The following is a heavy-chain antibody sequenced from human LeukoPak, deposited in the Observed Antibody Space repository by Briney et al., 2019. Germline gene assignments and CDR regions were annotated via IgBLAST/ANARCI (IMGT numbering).Heavy chain of an antibody. D-gene: IGHD5-24*01. Sequence: SETLSLTCTVSGYSISSGYYWGWIRQPPGKGLEWIGSIYHSGSTYYNPSLKSRVTISVDTSKNQFSLKLSSVTAADTAVYYCARARSRDGYNLDYWGQGTLVTVSS. CDR1: GYSISSGYY. CDR2: IYHSGST. J-gene: IGHJ4*02. V-gene: IGHV4-38-2*02. CDR3: ARARSRDGYNLDY.